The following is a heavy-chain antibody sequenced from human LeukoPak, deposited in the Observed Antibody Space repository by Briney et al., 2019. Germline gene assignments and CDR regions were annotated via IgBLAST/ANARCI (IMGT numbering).Heavy chain of an antibody. CDR2: INHSGST. J-gene: IGHJ5*02. V-gene: IGHV4-34*01. Sequence: PSETLSLTCAVYGGSFSDYYWSWIRQPPGKGLEWIGEINHSGSTNYNPSLKSRVTISVDTSKNQFSLKLSSVTAADTAVYYCARGDPENWFVPWGQGTLVTVSS. CDR1: GGSFSDYY. CDR3: ARGDPENWFVP.